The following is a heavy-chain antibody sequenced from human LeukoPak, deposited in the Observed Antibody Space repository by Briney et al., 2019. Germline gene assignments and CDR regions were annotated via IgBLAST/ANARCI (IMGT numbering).Heavy chain of an antibody. CDR1: GGSFSGYY. Sequence: PSQTLSLTCAVYGGSFSGYYWSWIRQPPGKGLEWIGEINHSGSTNYNPSLKSRVTISVDTSKNQCSLKLSSVTAADTAVYYCASARPGYCSGGSCPTGGAFDIWGQGTMVTVSS. V-gene: IGHV4-34*01. J-gene: IGHJ3*02. CDR3: ASARPGYCSGGSCPTGGAFDI. CDR2: INHSGST. D-gene: IGHD2-15*01.